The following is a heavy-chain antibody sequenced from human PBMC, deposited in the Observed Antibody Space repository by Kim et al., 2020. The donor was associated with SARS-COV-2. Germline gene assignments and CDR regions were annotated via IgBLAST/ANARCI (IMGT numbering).Heavy chain of an antibody. CDR1: GGTFRTDG. Sequence: SVKVSCKAAGGTFRTDGVNWVRQAPGQGLEWLGGIIPMFGTTKYAQKFQGRVTITADGSSGTAFMELSGLTSEDTAVYYCAGSPPRVTTMLTHFDSWGQ. CDR2: IIPMFGTT. J-gene: IGHJ4*02. V-gene: IGHV1-69*13. D-gene: IGHD5-18*01. CDR3: AGSPPRVTTMLTHFDS.